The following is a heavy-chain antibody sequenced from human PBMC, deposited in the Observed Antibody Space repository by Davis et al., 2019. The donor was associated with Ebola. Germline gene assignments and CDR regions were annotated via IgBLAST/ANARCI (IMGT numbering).Heavy chain of an antibody. CDR1: GFTFSSYS. CDR3: ARDRRLDVFFGDYYGMDV. D-gene: IGHD3-16*01. V-gene: IGHV3-21*01. Sequence: PGGSLRLSCAASGFTFSSYSMNWVRQAPGKGLEWVSSISSDSDYIYYADSAKGRFTISRDNAKNSLYLQMNSLRAEDTAVYYCARDRRLDVFFGDYYGMDVWGQGTTVTVSS. J-gene: IGHJ6*02. CDR2: ISSDSDYI.